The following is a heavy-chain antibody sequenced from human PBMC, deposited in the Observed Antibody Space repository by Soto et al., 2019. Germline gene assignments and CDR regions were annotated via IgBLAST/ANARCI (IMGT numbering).Heavy chain of an antibody. CDR3: ARSRYCSGGSCYPQDYYYYYMDV. Sequence: GGSLRLSCAASGFTFSSYSMNWVRQAPGKGLEWVSSISSSSSYIYYADSVKGRFTISRDNAKNSLYLQMNSLRAEDTAVYYCARSRYCSGGSCYPQDYYYYYMDVWGKGTTVTVSS. D-gene: IGHD2-15*01. CDR1: GFTFSSYS. J-gene: IGHJ6*03. CDR2: ISSSSSYI. V-gene: IGHV3-21*01.